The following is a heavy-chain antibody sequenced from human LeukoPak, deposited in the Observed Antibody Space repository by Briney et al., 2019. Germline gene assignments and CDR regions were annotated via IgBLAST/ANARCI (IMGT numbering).Heavy chain of an antibody. J-gene: IGHJ3*02. D-gene: IGHD7-27*01. V-gene: IGHV4-61*02. Sequence: PSETLSLTCTVSGYSISSGYYWSWIRQPAGKGLEWIGRIYTSGSTNYNPSLKSRVTISVDTSKNQFSLKLSSVTAADTAVYYCARGELGIHAFDIWGQGTMVTVSS. CDR2: IYTSGST. CDR3: ARGELGIHAFDI. CDR1: GYSISSGYY.